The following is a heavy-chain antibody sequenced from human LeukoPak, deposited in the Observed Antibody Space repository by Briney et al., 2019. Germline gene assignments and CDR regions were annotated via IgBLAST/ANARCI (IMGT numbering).Heavy chain of an antibody. V-gene: IGHV1-18*01. CDR1: AYSFTNYG. CDR3: ASVRWLQFDY. CDR2: ISTYNSNT. J-gene: IGHJ4*02. Sequence: RASVKVSCKTSAYSFTNYGITWVRQAPGQGLEWMGWISTYNSNTNYAQKFQGRVTMTTDTSTSTAYMELSSLRSEDTAVYYCASVRWLQFDYWGQGTLVTVSS. D-gene: IGHD5-24*01.